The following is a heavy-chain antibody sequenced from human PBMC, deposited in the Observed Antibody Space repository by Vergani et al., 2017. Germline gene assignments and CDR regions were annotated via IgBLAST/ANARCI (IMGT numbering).Heavy chain of an antibody. CDR3: ASTLALGSYNWFDP. V-gene: IGHV4-31*03. CDR2: IYYSGST. CDR1: GGSISSGGYY. D-gene: IGHD1-26*01. Sequence: QVQLPESGPGLVKPPQTLSLTCTVSGGSISSGGYYWGWNRPHPGKGREWSGYIYYSGSTYYNPSLKSRVTISVDTSKNQFSLKLSSVNAADTAVYYCASTLALGSYNWFDPWGQGTLVTVSS. J-gene: IGHJ5*02.